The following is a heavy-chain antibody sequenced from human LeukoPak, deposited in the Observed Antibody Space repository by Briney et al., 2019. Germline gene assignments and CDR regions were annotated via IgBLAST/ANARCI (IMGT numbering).Heavy chain of an antibody. CDR3: ARNRVVGAPNFDY. J-gene: IGHJ4*02. Sequence: SGTLSLTCTVSGGSISSSSYYWGWIRQPPGKGLEWIGSIYYGGSTYYNPSLKSRVTISVDTSKNQFSLRLTSATAADTAVYYCARNRVVGAPNFDYWGQGTLVTVFS. CDR2: IYYGGST. CDR1: GGSISSSSYY. V-gene: IGHV4-39*07. D-gene: IGHD1-26*01.